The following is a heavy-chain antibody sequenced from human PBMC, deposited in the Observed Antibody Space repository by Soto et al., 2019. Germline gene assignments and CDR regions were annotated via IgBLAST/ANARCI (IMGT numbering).Heavy chain of an antibody. J-gene: IGHJ4*02. D-gene: IGHD3-16*02. CDR2: IFYSRTT. V-gene: IGHV4-31*03. CDR3: ARDKALYDYVWGSYRPFDY. CDR1: GGAINSGGYY. Sequence: TLPLTCSVSGGAINSGGYYWTWVRQHPGKGLEWIGYIFYSRTTSYNPSLKSRVTISVDRSKNQFSLKLSSVTAADTAVYYCARDKALYDYVWGSYRPFDYWGQGTLVTVSS.